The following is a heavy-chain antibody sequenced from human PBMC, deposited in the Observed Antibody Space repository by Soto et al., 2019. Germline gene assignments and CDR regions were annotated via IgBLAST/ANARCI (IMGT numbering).Heavy chain of an antibody. Sequence: QVQLVQSGAEVKKPGASVKVSCKAPGYTFTSYDINLVRQATGQGLAWMGWMNPNSGNTGYAQKFTGRVTRTRNTSISTAYMEMSSLRSEDTAVYYCARERTYFGDYWGQGTLFTVSS. V-gene: IGHV1-8*01. J-gene: IGHJ4*02. CDR1: GYTFTSYD. CDR2: MNPNSGNT. D-gene: IGHD3-9*01. CDR3: ARERTYFGDY.